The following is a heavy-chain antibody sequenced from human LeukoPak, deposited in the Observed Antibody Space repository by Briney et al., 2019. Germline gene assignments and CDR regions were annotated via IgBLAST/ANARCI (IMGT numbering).Heavy chain of an antibody. V-gene: IGHV3-7*01. CDR2: IKQDGSEK. D-gene: IGHD6-13*01. J-gene: IGHJ5*02. CDR1: GFTFSSYW. Sequence: GGSLRLSCAASGFTFSSYWMSWVRQAPGKGLEWVANIKQDGSEKYYVDSVKGRFTISRDNAKNTLYLQMNSLRAEDTAIYYCARGASTWLGSAWGQGTLVTVSS. CDR3: ARGASTWLGSA.